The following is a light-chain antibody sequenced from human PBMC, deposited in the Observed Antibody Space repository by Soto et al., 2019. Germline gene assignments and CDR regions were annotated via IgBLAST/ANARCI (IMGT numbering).Light chain of an antibody. J-gene: IGLJ1*01. CDR3: SSYTSSSTYV. V-gene: IGLV2-18*02. Sequence: QSALTQPPSVSGSPGQSVTIYCTGTSSDVGSYNRVSWYQQPPGTAPKLMIYDVSNRPSGVPDRFSGSKSGNTASLTISGLQAEDEADYYCSSYTSSSTYVFGTGTKLTVL. CDR2: DVS. CDR1: SSDVGSYNR.